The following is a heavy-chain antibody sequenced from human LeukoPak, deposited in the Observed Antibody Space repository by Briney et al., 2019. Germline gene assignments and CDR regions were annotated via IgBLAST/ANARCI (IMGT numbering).Heavy chain of an antibody. CDR3: ARDRVIFGVVNTYYFDY. CDR2: IWYDGSNK. CDR1: GFTFSSYG. V-gene: IGHV3-33*01. D-gene: IGHD3-3*01. J-gene: IGHJ4*02. Sequence: PGRSLRLSCAASGFTFSSYGMHWVRQAPGKGLEWVAVIWYDGSNKYYADSVKGRFTISRDNSKNTLYLQMNSLRAEDTAVYYCARDRVIFGVVNTYYFDYWGQGTLVTVSS.